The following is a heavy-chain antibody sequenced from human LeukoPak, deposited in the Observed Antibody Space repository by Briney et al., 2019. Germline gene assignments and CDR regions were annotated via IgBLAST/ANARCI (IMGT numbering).Heavy chain of an antibody. V-gene: IGHV3-48*03. CDR1: GFTFSSFW. CDR3: ARDPTGTTFY. J-gene: IGHJ4*02. CDR2: ISSSGTTK. Sequence: GGSLRLSCAASGFTFSSFWMNWVRQGPGKGLEWVSYISSSGTTKYYADSVKGRFTLSRDNAKKSLSLQMNSLRAEDTAIYYCARDPTGTTFYWGQGTLVTVSS. D-gene: IGHD1-7*01.